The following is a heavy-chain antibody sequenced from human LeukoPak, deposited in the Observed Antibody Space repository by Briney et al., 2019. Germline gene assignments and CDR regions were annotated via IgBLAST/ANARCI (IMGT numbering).Heavy chain of an antibody. J-gene: IGHJ5*01. CDR2: ITSSGDAT. V-gene: IGHV3-23*01. CDR1: GFTFNIYA. CDR3: AKDRPNYHASNGHYYRLNGDS. D-gene: IGHD3-22*01. Sequence: GGSLRLSCAASGFTFNIYAMSWVRQAAGKGLEWVSIITSSGDATFHADSVKERFTTARDNSKRTLYLQMSRLRVEDTAVYYCAKDRPNYHASNGHYYRLNGDSWGQGTLVTVSS.